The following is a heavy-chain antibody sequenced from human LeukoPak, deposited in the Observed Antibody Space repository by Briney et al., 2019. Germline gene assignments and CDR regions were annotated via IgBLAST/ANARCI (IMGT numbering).Heavy chain of an antibody. D-gene: IGHD6-25*01. Sequence: PSETLSLTCIVSGGSISSSVSYWAWIRQPPGKGLEWIGSVYYVGTTYYNPSLKRRVTISVDTSKNQISLKVSSVTAADTAVYFCARLETAAAGPHDWGQGTLVTVSS. J-gene: IGHJ4*02. V-gene: IGHV4-39*01. CDR2: VYYVGTT. CDR3: ARLETAAAGPHD. CDR1: GGSISSSVSY.